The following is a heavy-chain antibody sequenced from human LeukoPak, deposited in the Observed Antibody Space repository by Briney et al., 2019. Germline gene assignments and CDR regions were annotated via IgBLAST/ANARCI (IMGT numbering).Heavy chain of an antibody. J-gene: IGHJ4*02. CDR2: ISAYNGNT. CDR1: GYTVTSYG. D-gene: IGHD4-17*01. CDR3: ARDHQRAVTTAGDY. V-gene: IGHV1-18*01. Sequence: ASVTVSFTASGYTVTSYGISWVRQAPGQGLEWMGWISAYNGNTNYAQKLQGRVTMTTDTSTSTAYMELRSLRSDDTAVYYCARDHQRAVTTAGDYWGQGTLVTVSS.